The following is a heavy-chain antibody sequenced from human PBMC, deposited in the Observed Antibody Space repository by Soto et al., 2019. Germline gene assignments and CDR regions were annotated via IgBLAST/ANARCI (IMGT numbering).Heavy chain of an antibody. CDR1: GFTFSSYG. Sequence: GGSLRLSCAASGFTFSSYGMHWVRQAPGKGLEWVAVIWYDGSNKYYADSVKGRFTISRDNSKNTLYLQMNSLRAEDTAVYYCARDPGIHYYDSSGYYYSKPYYYYGMDVWGQGTTVTVSS. J-gene: IGHJ6*02. CDR2: IWYDGSNK. V-gene: IGHV3-33*01. D-gene: IGHD3-22*01. CDR3: ARDPGIHYYDSSGYYYSKPYYYYGMDV.